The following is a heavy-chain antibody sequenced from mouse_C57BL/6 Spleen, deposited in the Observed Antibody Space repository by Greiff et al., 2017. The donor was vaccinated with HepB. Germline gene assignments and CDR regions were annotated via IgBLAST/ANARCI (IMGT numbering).Heavy chain of an antibody. J-gene: IGHJ3*01. D-gene: IGHD1-3*01. CDR3: AKLGDEGFAY. V-gene: IGHV1-18*01. CDR2: INPNNGGT. CDR1: GYTFTDYN. Sequence: VQLKESGPELVKPGASVKIPCKASGYTFTDYNMDWVKQSHGKSLEWIGDINPNNGGTIYNQKFKGKATLTVDKSSSTAYMERRSLTSEDTAVYYCAKLGDEGFAYWGQGTLVTVSA.